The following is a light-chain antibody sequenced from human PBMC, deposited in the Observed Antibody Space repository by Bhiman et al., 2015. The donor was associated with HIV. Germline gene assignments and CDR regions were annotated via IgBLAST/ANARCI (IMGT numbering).Light chain of an antibody. CDR3: SSYTSSSTSVV. J-gene: IGLJ2*01. CDR1: SSDIGGFNY. Sequence: QSALTQPASVSGSPGQSITISCTGTSSDIGGFNYVSWYQQYPGKAPKLIIYDVTVRPSGVSNRFSGSKSGNTASLTISGLQAEDEADYYCSSYTSSSTSVVFGGGTKLTVL. CDR2: DVT. V-gene: IGLV2-14*03.